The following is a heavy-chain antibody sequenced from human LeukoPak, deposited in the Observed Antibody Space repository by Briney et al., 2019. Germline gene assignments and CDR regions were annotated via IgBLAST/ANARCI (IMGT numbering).Heavy chain of an antibody. D-gene: IGHD5-18*01. J-gene: IGHJ3*02. CDR3: ARIYGYAFDI. Sequence: SETLSLTCTVSGGSLRTYYWTWVRQAAGRGLEWIGRVYSTGSTNYNPSLKSRVTMSVDTSKDQFSLHLSSVTAADTAVYYCARIYGYAFDIWGQGTMVIVSA. CDR2: VYSTGST. V-gene: IGHV4-4*07. CDR1: GGSLRTYY.